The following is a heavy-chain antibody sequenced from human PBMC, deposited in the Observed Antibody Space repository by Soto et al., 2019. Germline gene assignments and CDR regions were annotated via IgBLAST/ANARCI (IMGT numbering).Heavy chain of an antibody. V-gene: IGHV1-24*01. CDR2: FDPEDGET. D-gene: IGHD3-10*01. CDR3: ARLEGYYYGSGSYHNHFDY. J-gene: IGHJ4*02. Sequence: GASVKVSCKVSRYTLTELSMHWVRQAPGKGLEWMGGFDPEDGETIYAQKFQGRVTITRDTSASTAYMELSSLRSEDTAVYYCARLEGYYYGSGSYHNHFDYWGQGTLVTVSS. CDR1: RYTLTELS.